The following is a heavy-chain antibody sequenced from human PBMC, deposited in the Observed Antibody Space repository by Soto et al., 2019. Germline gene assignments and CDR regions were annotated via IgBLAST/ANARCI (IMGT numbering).Heavy chain of an antibody. V-gene: IGHV3-66*01. Sequence: EVQLVESGGGLVQPGGSLRLSCAASGFTVSSNYMSWVRQAPGKGLEWVSVIYSGGSTYYADSVKGRFTISRDNSKNTLYLQMNSLRAEDTAVYYCARDLRYFDPEGMDVWGQGTTVTVSS. CDR3: ARDLRYFDPEGMDV. CDR2: IYSGGST. D-gene: IGHD3-9*01. CDR1: GFTVSSNY. J-gene: IGHJ6*02.